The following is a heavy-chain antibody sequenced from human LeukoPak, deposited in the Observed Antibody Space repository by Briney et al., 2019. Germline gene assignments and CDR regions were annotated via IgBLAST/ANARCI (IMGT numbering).Heavy chain of an antibody. D-gene: IGHD6-19*01. CDR3: ARIGYSSGWYFSDAFDI. Sequence: GGSLRLSCAASGFTFSSYAMHWVRQAPGKGLEWVAVISYDGSNKYYADPVKGRFTISRDNSKNTLYLQMNSLRAEDTAVYYCARIGYSSGWYFSDAFDIWGQGTMVTVSS. V-gene: IGHV3-30-3*01. CDR1: GFTFSSYA. J-gene: IGHJ3*02. CDR2: ISYDGSNK.